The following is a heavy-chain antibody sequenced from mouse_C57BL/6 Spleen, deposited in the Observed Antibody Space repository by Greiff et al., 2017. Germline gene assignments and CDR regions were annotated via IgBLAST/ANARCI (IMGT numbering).Heavy chain of an antibody. V-gene: IGHV1-61*01. CDR2: IYPSDSET. CDR3: ARESGTGFFDY. D-gene: IGHD4-1*01. CDR1: GYTFTSYW. J-gene: IGHJ2*01. Sequence: VQLQQPGAELVRPGSSVKLSCKASGYTFTSYWMDWVKQRPGQGLEWIGNIYPSDSETHYNQKFKDKATLTVDKSSSTAYMQLSSLTSEDSAVYYCARESGTGFFDYGGKGTTLTVSS.